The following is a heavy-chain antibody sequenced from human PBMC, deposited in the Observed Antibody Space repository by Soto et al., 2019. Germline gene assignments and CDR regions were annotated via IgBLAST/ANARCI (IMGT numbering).Heavy chain of an antibody. CDR3: TRLEILNDYQFAY. Sequence: SGVNFVDPAIRRVSKKTGKGLEWVGRIRSKGNNYATTYAASVKGRFTISRDDSKNTAYLQMSSLKTEDTAVYYCTRLEILNDYQFAYWGQGTQVIVFS. V-gene: IGHV3-73*01. D-gene: IGHD4-17*01. J-gene: IGHJ1*01. CDR2: IRSKGNNYAT. CDR1: GVNFVDPA.